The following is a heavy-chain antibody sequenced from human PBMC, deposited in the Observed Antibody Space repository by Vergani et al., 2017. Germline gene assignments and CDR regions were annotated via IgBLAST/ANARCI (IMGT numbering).Heavy chain of an antibody. V-gene: IGHV4-59*01. Sequence: QVQLQESGPGLVKPSETLSLTCTVSGGSISSYYWSWIRQPPGKGLEWIGYIYYSGSTNYNPSLKSRVTISVDTSKNQFSLKLGSVTAADTAVYYCARAYYYDSSGTQEAFDYWGQGTLVTVSS. D-gene: IGHD3-22*01. CDR1: GGSISSYY. CDR2: IYYSGST. J-gene: IGHJ4*02. CDR3: ARAYYYDSSGTQEAFDY.